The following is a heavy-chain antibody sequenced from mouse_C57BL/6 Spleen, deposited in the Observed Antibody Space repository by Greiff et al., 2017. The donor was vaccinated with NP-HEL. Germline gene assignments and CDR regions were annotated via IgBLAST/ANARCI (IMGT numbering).Heavy chain of an antibody. CDR2: IHPNSGST. CDR1: GYTFTSYW. Sequence: VQLQQPGAELVKPGASVKLSCKASGYTFTSYWMHWVKQRPGQGLEWIGMIHPNSGSTNYNEKFKSKATLTVDKSSRTAYMKLSSLTSEDSAVYYCARSDHYYAMDYWGQGTSVTVSS. J-gene: IGHJ4*01. V-gene: IGHV1-64*01. CDR3: ARSDHYYAMDY.